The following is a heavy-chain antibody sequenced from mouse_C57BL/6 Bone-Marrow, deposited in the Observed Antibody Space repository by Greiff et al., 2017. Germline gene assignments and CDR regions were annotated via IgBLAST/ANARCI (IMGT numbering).Heavy chain of an antibody. D-gene: IGHD1-1*01. CDR1: GFTFTDYY. Sequence: EVQGVESGGGLVQPGGSLSLSCAASGFTFTDYYMSWVRQPPGKALEWLGFIRNKANGYTTEYSASVKGRFTISRDNSQSILYLQMNALRAEDSATYYGARYYYGSSFYWYFDVWGTGTTVTVSS. J-gene: IGHJ1*03. CDR3: ARYYYGSSFYWYFDV. CDR2: IRNKANGYTT. V-gene: IGHV7-3*01.